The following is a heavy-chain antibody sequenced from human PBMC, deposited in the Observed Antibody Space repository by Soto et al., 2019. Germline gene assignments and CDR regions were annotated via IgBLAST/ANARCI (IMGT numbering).Heavy chain of an antibody. Sequence: SETLSLTCAVYGGSFSGYYWSWIRQPPGKGPEWIGEINHSGSTNYNPSLKSRVTISVDTSKNQFSLKLSSVTAADTAVYYCVRSGDDYGSYIDYWGQGTLVT. D-gene: IGHD4-17*01. J-gene: IGHJ4*02. CDR3: VRSGDDYGSYIDY. CDR1: GGSFSGYY. V-gene: IGHV4-34*01. CDR2: INHSGST.